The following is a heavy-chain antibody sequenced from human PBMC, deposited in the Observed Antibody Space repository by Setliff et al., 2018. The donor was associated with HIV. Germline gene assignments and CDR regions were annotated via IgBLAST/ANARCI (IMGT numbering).Heavy chain of an antibody. CDR2: ISYDGSYK. V-gene: IGHV3-30*04. D-gene: IGHD4-4*01. CDR1: GFTFGSYA. CDR3: VRDLTTIVTRKVFDI. J-gene: IGHJ3*02. Sequence: LRLSCAASGFTFGSYAMHWVRQAPGKGLEWVAVISYDGSYKYYADSVKGRFTISRDNSKNTLYVPMNSLRADDTAVYYCVRDLTTIVTRKVFDIWGQGTMVTVSS.